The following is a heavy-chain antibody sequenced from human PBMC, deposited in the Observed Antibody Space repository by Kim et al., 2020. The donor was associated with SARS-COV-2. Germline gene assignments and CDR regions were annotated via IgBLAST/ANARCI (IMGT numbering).Heavy chain of an antibody. D-gene: IGHD5-18*01. CDR1: GGSISSGGYY. CDR2: IYYSGST. V-gene: IGHV4-31*03. CDR3: ARGRYSYEYNWFDP. Sequence: SETLSLTCTVSGGSISSGGYYWSWIRQHPGKGLEWIGYIYYSGSTYYNPSLKSRVTISVDTSKNQFSLKLSSVTAADTAVYYCARGRYSYEYNWFDPWGQGTLVTVSS. J-gene: IGHJ5*02.